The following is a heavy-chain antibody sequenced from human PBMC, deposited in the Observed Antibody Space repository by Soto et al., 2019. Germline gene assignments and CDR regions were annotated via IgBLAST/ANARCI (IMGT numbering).Heavy chain of an antibody. Sequence: SLKISCKGSGYSFPSYWIGWVRQTPGNGLECMGFIYPGDSDTTYSPSFQGQVTISADKSTSTAFLQWTSLKASDTGMYYCARVDSSGCSEYWGQGTQVTVSS. D-gene: IGHD6-19*01. V-gene: IGHV5-51*01. CDR2: IYPGDSDT. CDR3: ARVDSSGCSEY. CDR1: GYSFPSYW. J-gene: IGHJ4*02.